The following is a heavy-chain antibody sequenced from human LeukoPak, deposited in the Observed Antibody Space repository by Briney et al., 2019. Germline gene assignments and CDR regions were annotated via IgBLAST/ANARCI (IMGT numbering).Heavy chain of an antibody. CDR1: GHSINTDYY. V-gene: IGHV4-61*02. J-gene: IGHJ6*03. D-gene: IGHD2-2*01. Sequence: SETLSLTCTVSGHSINTDYYWSWIRQPAGKGLEWIGRIYTSGSTNYNPSLKSRVTISVDTSKNQFSLKLSSVTAADTAVYYCARAGEVVPAAPYYYYYMDVWGKGTTVTVSS. CDR2: IYTSGST. CDR3: ARAGEVVPAAPYYYYYMDV.